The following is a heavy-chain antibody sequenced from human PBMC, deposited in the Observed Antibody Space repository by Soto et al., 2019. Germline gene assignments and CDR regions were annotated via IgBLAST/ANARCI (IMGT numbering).Heavy chain of an antibody. Sequence: RRLSCAASGFTFSSYWMSWVRQAPGKGLEWVANIKQDGSGGSTYYADSVKGRFTISRDNSKNTLYLQMNSLRAEDTAVYYCAKDRGYDYVWGSYRFSFDYWGQGTLVTVS. CDR1: GFTFSSYW. J-gene: IGHJ4*02. V-gene: IGHV3-23*01. D-gene: IGHD3-16*02. CDR3: AKDRGYDYVWGSYRFSFDY. CDR2: IKQDGSGGST.